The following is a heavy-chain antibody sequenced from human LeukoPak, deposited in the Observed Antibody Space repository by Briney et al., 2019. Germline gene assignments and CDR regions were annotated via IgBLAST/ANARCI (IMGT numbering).Heavy chain of an antibody. CDR2: ISGSGGST. D-gene: IGHD3-10*01. V-gene: IGHV3-23*01. J-gene: IGHJ6*03. CDR1: GITFSSYA. CDR3: AKCPRGFGEAPYYYYYYMDV. Sequence: GGTLRLSCAASGITFSSYAMSWVRQAPGKGLEWVSAISGSGGSTYYADSVKGRFTISRDNSKNTLYLQMNSLRAEDTAVYYCAKCPRGFGEAPYYYYYYMDVWGKGTTVTVSS.